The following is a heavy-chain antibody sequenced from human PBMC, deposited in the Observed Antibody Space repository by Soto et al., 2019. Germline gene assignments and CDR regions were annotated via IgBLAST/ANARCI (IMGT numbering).Heavy chain of an antibody. J-gene: IGHJ4*02. CDR3: ARHCSNGVCYAH. V-gene: IGHV4-59*08. CDR1: GGSINSYF. D-gene: IGHD2-8*01. CDR2: VYYSGST. Sequence: SETLSLTCTVSGGSINSYFWSWIRQPPGKGLEWIGYVYYSGSTNYNPSLKSRVTISVDTSKNQFSLKLSSVTAADTAVYYCARHCSNGVCYAHWGQGTPATVSS.